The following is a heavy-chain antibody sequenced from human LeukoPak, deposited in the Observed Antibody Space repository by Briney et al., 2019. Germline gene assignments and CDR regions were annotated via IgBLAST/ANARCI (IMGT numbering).Heavy chain of an antibody. V-gene: IGHV3-7*03. CDR3: ARGGGLDV. CDR2: INHNGNVN. CDR1: GFTFSSYW. J-gene: IGHJ6*02. D-gene: IGHD3-16*01. Sequence: GGSLRLSCAASGFTFSSYWMNWARQAPGKGLEWVASINHNGNVNYYVDSVKGRFTISRDNAKNSLYLQMGNLRAEDTAVYFCARGGGLDVWGQGAAVTVSS.